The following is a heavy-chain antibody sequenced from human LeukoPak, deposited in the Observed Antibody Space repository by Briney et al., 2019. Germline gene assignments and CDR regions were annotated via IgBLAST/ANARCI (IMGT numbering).Heavy chain of an antibody. V-gene: IGHV3-23*01. CDR3: AKYCSGATCSGY. CDR1: GFNFSSYA. CDR2: IKESGDIT. D-gene: IGHD2-15*01. J-gene: IGHJ4*02. Sequence: PGASLRLSCAASGFNFSSYAMSWVRQARGKGPEWVSGIKESGDITYYADSVKGRFTISRDNSKNTLYLQMNSLRAEDTAKYYCAKYCSGATCSGYWGQGTLVTVSS.